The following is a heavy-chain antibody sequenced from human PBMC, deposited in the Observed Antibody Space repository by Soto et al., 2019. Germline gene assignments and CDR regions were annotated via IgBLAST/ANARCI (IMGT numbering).Heavy chain of an antibody. V-gene: IGHV1-18*01. CDR2: ISAYTGNT. D-gene: IGHD3-10*01. J-gene: IGHJ4*02. CDR3: ARAGVATIDY. CDR1: GYTFSKYA. Sequence: ASVKVSCKASGYTFSKYAVSWVRQAPGQGLEWMGWISAYTGNTNYAKKIQGRVSMTIDTSTSTAYMELRSLRSDDTAVYYCARAGVATIDYWGQGTLVTVSS.